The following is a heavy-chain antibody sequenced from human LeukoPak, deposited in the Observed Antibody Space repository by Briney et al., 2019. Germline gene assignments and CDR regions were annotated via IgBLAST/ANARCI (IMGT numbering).Heavy chain of an antibody. Sequence: SQTLSLTCAVSGGSISSGGYSLSWIRQPPGKGLEWIGYIYHSGSTYYNPSLKSRATISVDRSKNQFSLKLSSVTAADTAVYYCARAVDDYDWYFDLWGRGTLVTVSS. CDR2: IYHSGST. CDR1: GGSISSGGYS. D-gene: IGHD4-17*01. CDR3: ARAVDDYDWYFDL. V-gene: IGHV4-30-2*01. J-gene: IGHJ2*01.